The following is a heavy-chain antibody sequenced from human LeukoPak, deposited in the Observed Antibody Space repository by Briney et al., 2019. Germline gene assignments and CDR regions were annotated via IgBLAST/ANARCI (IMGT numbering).Heavy chain of an antibody. CDR2: IIPIFGTA. Sequence: ASVKASCKASGGTFSSYAISWVRQAPGQGLEWMGGIIPIFGTANYAQKFKGRVTITTDESTSTAYMELSSLRSEDTAVYYCARVGAVITPYYYYYYYMDAWGKGTTVTVS. D-gene: IGHD3-22*01. CDR1: GGTFSSYA. V-gene: IGHV1-69*05. CDR3: ARVGAVITPYYYYYYYMDA. J-gene: IGHJ6*03.